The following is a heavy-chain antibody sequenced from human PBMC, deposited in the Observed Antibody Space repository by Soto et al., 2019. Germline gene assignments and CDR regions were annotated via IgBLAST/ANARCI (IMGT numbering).Heavy chain of an antibody. CDR3: ARDRRFLEWLSNWFDP. D-gene: IGHD3-3*01. J-gene: IGHJ5*02. CDR2: INAGNGNT. Sequence: QVQLVQSGAEVKKPGASVKVSCKASGYTFTSYAIHWVRQAPGQRLEWMGWINAGNGNTKYSQNFQGRVTITRDTSANTAYMELSSLRSEDTAVYYCARDRRFLEWLSNWFDPWDQGTLVTVSS. V-gene: IGHV1-3*01. CDR1: GYTFTSYA.